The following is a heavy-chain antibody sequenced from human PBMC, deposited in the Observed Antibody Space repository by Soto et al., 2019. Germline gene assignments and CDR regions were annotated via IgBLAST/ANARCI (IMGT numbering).Heavy chain of an antibody. CDR2: ISAHNGNT. CDR1: GYTLTRYG. D-gene: IGHD1-1*01. Sequence: QVHLVQSGAEVKKPGASVKVSFKASGYTLTRYGITWVRQAPGQGIEWMGWISAHNGNTDYAQKLQGRVIVTRDTSTSTAYMELRSLISDDTAVYYCARGRYGDYWGQGALVTVSS. J-gene: IGHJ4*02. V-gene: IGHV1-18*01. CDR3: ARGRYGDY.